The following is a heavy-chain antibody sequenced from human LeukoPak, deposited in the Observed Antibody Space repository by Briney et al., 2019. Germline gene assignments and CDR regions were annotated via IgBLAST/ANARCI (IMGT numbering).Heavy chain of an antibody. Sequence: GGSLRLSCAASGFTFSSYSMNWVRQAPGKGLEWVSYISSSSSTIYYADSVKGRFTISRDNAKNSLYLQMNSLRAEDTAVYYCASGGYYYYFDYWGQGTLVTVSS. CDR2: ISSSSSTI. CDR3: ASGGYYYYFDY. D-gene: IGHD3-22*01. V-gene: IGHV3-48*01. CDR1: GFTFSSYS. J-gene: IGHJ4*02.